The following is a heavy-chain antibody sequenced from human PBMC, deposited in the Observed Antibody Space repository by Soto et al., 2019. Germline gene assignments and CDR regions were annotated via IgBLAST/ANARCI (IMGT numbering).Heavy chain of an antibody. J-gene: IGHJ4*02. V-gene: IGHV3-7*01. CDR2: IKEDGTEK. D-gene: IGHD6-19*01. Sequence: GGSLRLSCAASGFTFRRYWMSWVRQAPGRGLEWVANIKEDGTEKYYVDSVKGRFTISRDSAKNSLYLQMNSLRVEDTAVYYCARGTIEVAGIDNWGQGTLVTVSS. CDR1: GFTFRRYW. CDR3: ARGTIEVAGIDN.